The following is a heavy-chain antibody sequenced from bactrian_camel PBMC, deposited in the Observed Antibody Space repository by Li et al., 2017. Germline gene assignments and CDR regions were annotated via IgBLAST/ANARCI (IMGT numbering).Heavy chain of an antibody. CDR2: IKSDGST. CDR3: AAGMSRTYVRLKGELNEAAYGD. V-gene: IGHV3S9*01. CDR1: EFTFVDSD. J-gene: IGHJ4*01. Sequence: HVQLVESGGGSAEVGGSLKLSCTASEFTFVDSDVGWYRQVPDTACEWVSTIKSDGSTLYADPVKGRFTLSRDVAEDRVDLEMKSLEPEDTAMYYCAAGMSRTYVRLKGELNEAAYGDWGRGTQVTVS. D-gene: IGHD1*01.